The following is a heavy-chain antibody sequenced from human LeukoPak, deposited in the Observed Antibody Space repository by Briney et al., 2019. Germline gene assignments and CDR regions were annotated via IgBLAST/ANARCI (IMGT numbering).Heavy chain of an antibody. D-gene: IGHD6-13*01. CDR3: ARTPSSWSPYYFDY. V-gene: IGHV4-39*07. CDR2: IYYSGST. J-gene: IGHJ4*02. Sequence: SETLSLTCTVSGGSISSSSYYWGWIRQPPGKGLEWIGSIYYSGSTYYNPSLKSRVTISVDTSKNQFSLKLSSVTAADTAVYYCARTPSSWSPYYFDYWGQGTLVTVSS. CDR1: GGSISSSSYY.